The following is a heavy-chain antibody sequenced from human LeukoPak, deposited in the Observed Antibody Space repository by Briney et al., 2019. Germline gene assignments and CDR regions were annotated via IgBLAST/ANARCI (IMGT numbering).Heavy chain of an antibody. Sequence: GGSLRLSCAASGFTFDDYAMHWVRQAPGKGLEWVSGISWNSGSIGYADSAKGRFTISRDNAKNSLYLQMNSLRAEDTALYYCAKDMVRGVPPSYYFDYWGQGTLVTVSS. J-gene: IGHJ4*02. V-gene: IGHV3-9*01. CDR1: GFTFDDYA. D-gene: IGHD3-10*01. CDR2: ISWNSGSI. CDR3: AKDMVRGVPPSYYFDY.